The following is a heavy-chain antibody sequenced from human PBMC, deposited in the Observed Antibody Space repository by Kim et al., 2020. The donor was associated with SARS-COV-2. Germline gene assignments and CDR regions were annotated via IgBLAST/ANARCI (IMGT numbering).Heavy chain of an antibody. CDR3: AREGSSSWYYYYGMDV. J-gene: IGHJ6*02. V-gene: IGHV3-30*04. Sequence: GGSLRLSCAASGFTFSSYAMHWVRQAPGKGLEWVAVISYDGSNKYYADSVKGRFTISRDNSKNTLYLQMNSLRAEDTAVYYYAREGSSSWYYYYGMDVWGQGTTVTVSS. CDR2: ISYDGSNK. D-gene: IGHD6-13*01. CDR1: GFTFSSYA.